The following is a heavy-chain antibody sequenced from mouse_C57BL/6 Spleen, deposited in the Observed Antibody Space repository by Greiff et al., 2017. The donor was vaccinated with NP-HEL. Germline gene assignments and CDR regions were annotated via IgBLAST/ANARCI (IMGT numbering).Heavy chain of an antibody. Sequence: EVQLQQSGAELVRPGASVKLSCTASGFNIKDDYMHWVKQRPEQGLEWIGWIDPENGDTEYASKFQGKATITADTSSNTAYLQLSSLTSEDTAVYYCTTNYYDYGWFAYWGQGTLVTVSA. CDR2: IDPENGDT. CDR1: GFNIKDDY. CDR3: TTNYYDYGWFAY. V-gene: IGHV14-4*01. D-gene: IGHD2-4*01. J-gene: IGHJ3*01.